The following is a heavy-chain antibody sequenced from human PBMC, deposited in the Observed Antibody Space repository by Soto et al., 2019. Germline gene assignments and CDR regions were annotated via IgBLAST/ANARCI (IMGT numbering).Heavy chain of an antibody. CDR1: GGGNLRDYR. D-gene: IGHD2-21*01. Sequence: QVQLVQSGAEVKEPGSSVKVSCKASGGGNLRDYRTTWVRRAPGQGLEWMGGIIPKLGSANYAQNFQGRVTITADESTNTVYMELRSLRSDDTAVYYCARGGDGYASGAVYWGQGTPVTVSS. CDR2: IIPKLGSA. J-gene: IGHJ4*02. CDR3: ARGGDGYASGAVY. V-gene: IGHV1-69*01.